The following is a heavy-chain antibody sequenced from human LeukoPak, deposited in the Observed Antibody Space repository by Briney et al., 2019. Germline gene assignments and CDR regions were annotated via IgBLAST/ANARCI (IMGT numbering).Heavy chain of an antibody. CDR3: ARDAEVGTLFGVLSRYNWFDP. J-gene: IGHJ5*02. Sequence: GGSLRLSCAASGFSFSYFWMSWVRQAPGKGLEWVANIKQDGSKKYYVDSVKGRFTISRDNAKKSLYLQMNSLGAEDTAVYYCARDAEVGTLFGVLSRYNWFDPWGQGALVTVSS. D-gene: IGHD3-3*01. CDR2: IKQDGSKK. V-gene: IGHV3-7*01. CDR1: GFSFSYFW.